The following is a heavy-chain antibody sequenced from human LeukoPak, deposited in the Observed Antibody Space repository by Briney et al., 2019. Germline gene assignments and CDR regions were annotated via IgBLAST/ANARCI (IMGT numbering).Heavy chain of an antibody. V-gene: IGHV3-11*01. CDR1: GFTFSDYY. CDR2: ISSSGRPI. Sequence: PGGSLRLSCAASGFTFSDYYMNWVRQAPGKGLEWVSYISSSGRPIYYADSVKGRFTISRDNAKNSLYLQMNSLRAEDTALYYCARDSVLIAVAVRGAFDIWGQGTMVTVSS. J-gene: IGHJ3*02. CDR3: ARDSVLIAVAVRGAFDI. D-gene: IGHD6-19*01.